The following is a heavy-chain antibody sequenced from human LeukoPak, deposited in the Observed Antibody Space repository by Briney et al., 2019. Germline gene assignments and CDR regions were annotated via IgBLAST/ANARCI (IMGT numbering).Heavy chain of an antibody. V-gene: IGHV3-21*01. CDR2: ISSSSSYI. J-gene: IGHJ4*02. CDR3: ATIPGYSSGWFDY. D-gene: IGHD6-19*01. Sequence: GGSLRLSCAASGFTFSSYSMNWVRQAPGKGLEWVSSISSSSSYIYYADSVKGRFTISRDNAKNSLCLQMNSLRAEDTAVYYCATIPGYSSGWFDYWGQGTLVTVSS. CDR1: GFTFSSYS.